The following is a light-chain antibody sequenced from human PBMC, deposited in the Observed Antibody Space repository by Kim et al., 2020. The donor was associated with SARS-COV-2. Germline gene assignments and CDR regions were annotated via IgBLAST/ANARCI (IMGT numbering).Light chain of an antibody. CDR1: QSISTW. CDR2: EAS. J-gene: IGKJ4*02. CDR3: QQYSSYSIT. V-gene: IGKV1-5*03. Sequence: ASVGDRVTITCRASQSISTWLAWYQQKPGKAPKLLIYEASSVETGVPSRFSGSGSGTEFTLTISSLQPDDFATYYCQQYSSYSITFGGGTKVEIK.